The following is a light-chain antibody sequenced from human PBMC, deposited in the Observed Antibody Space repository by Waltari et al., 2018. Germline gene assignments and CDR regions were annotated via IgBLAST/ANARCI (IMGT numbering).Light chain of an antibody. J-gene: IGLJ1*01. Sequence: SYELTQPPSVSVSPGQTVSITCSGDDLGDKYVCWSQQKPGQSPVLVIYEDSKRPSGIPERFSGSNSGNTATLTITGTRAMDEADYYCQAWDNTTPVFGTGTRVTVL. CDR1: DLGDKY. CDR2: EDS. CDR3: QAWDNTTPV. V-gene: IGLV3-1*01.